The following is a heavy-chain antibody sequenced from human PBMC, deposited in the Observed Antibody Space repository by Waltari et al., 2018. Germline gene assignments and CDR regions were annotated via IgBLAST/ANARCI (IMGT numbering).Heavy chain of an antibody. D-gene: IGHD6-13*01. V-gene: IGHV4-38-2*01. CDR3: ARRAAITAAGPTYYMDV. CDR1: GYSISSGYY. CDR2: IYHSGST. Sequence: QVQLQESGPGLVKPSETLSLTCAVSGYSISSGYYWGWIRQPPGKGLEWIGNIYHSGSTHYNPSLKSRVTISVDTSKNQFSLKLSSVTAADTAVYYCARRAAITAAGPTYYMDVWGKVTTVTVSS. J-gene: IGHJ6*03.